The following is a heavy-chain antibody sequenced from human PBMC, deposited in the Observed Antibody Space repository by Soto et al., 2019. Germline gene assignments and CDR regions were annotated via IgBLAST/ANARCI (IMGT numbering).Heavy chain of an antibody. CDR2: IYYSGST. D-gene: IGHD3-10*01. CDR3: GRGSGLNWFDP. CDR1: GGSISGYH. V-gene: IGHV4-59*01. J-gene: IGHJ5*02. Sequence: SETLSLTCSISGGSISGYHWSWIRQPPGKGLEWIGYIYYSGSTNYNPSLKSRVTISVDTSKNQFSLKLSSVTAADTAVYYCGRGSGLNWFDPWGQGTLVTVSS.